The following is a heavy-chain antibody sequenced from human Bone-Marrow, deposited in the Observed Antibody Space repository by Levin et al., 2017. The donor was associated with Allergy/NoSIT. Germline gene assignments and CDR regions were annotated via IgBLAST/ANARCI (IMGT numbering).Heavy chain of an antibody. CDR2: IYYSGST. CDR1: GGSISSYY. D-gene: IGHD4-17*01. J-gene: IGHJ4*02. V-gene: IGHV4-59*01. CDR3: AGDNLQSYGDYTFDY. Sequence: SETLSLTCTVSGGSISSYYWSWIRQPPGKGLEWIGYIYYSGSTNYNPSLKSRVTISVDTSKNQFSLKLSSVTAADTAVYYCAGDNLQSYGDYTFDYWGQGTLVTVSS.